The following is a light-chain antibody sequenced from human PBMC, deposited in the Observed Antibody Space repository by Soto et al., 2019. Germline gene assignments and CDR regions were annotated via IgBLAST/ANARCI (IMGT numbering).Light chain of an antibody. Sequence: EIVLTQSPGTLSLSPGERATLSCRASQSVSSDYLAWYQQKPGQTPKVLIYRASSRATGIPDRFSGSGSGTDFTLTISRLEPEDFAVYYCQQYGSSQFTFGPGTKVNIK. V-gene: IGKV3-20*01. J-gene: IGKJ3*01. CDR1: QSVSSDY. CDR3: QQYGSSQFT. CDR2: RAS.